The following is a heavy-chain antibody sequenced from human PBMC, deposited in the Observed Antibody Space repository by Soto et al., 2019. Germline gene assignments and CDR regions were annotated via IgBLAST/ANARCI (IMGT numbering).Heavy chain of an antibody. D-gene: IGHD3-22*01. V-gene: IGHV1-69*12. CDR2: IIPIFGTA. Sequence: QVQLVQSGAEVKKPGSSVNVSCKASGGTFSSYAITWVRQAPGQGLEWMGGIIPIFGTANYAQKFQCRVTITAAESTTTVYLELRSLRSEHTAVYYCATEGDGSGSYYYGMDVWGQGTTVTVSS. J-gene: IGHJ6*02. CDR1: GGTFSSYA. CDR3: ATEGDGSGSYYYGMDV.